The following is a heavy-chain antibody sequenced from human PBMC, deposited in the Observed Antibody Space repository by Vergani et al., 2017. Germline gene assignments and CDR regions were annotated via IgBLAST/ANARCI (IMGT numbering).Heavy chain of an antibody. D-gene: IGHD2-15*01. CDR3: ARDITASVKSPPHPDWFDP. V-gene: IGHV3-30*02. J-gene: IGHJ5*02. CDR2: IRFDGSVK. Sequence: QVQLVESGGGVVQPGGSLRLSCAASGFIFSNYGMHWVRQAPGKGLDWVSFIRFDGSVKFHADSVKGRFIISRDNVKNVLFLQMENLRAADTGVYFCARDITASVKSPPHPDWFDPWGQGSLVTVSS. CDR1: GFIFSNYG.